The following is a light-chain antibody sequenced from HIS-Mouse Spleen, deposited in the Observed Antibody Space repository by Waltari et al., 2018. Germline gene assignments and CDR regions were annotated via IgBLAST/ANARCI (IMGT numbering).Light chain of an antibody. Sequence: SYELTQPPSVSVSPGQTARITCSGDALPKQYAYWYQQKPGQAPVLVIYKDSERPSGIPAGVSGSSSGTTGTLTSSGVQAEDEADYYCQAADSSGTYSVVFGGGTKLTVL. CDR2: KDS. CDR3: QAADSSGTYSVV. V-gene: IGLV3-25*03. CDR1: ALPKQY. J-gene: IGLJ2*01.